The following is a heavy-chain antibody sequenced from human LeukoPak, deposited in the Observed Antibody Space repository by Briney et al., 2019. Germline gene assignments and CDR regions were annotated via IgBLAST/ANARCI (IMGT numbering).Heavy chain of an antibody. CDR3: AKGKGYDD. J-gene: IGHJ4*02. CDR2: IKQDGSEK. CDR1: QFTFSDYW. V-gene: IGHV3-7*01. Sequence: AGGSLRLSCAASQFTFSDYWMSWVRQAPGKGLEWVANIKQDGSEKYYVDSVKGRFTISRDNAKNSLYLQMNSLRVEGTAVYYCAKGKGYDDWGQGTLVTVSS. D-gene: IGHD5-12*01.